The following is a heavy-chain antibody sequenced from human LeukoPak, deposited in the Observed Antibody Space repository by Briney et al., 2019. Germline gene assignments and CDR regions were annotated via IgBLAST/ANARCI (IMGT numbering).Heavy chain of an antibody. V-gene: IGHV3-30-3*01. CDR1: GFTFSSYA. J-gene: IGHJ4*02. CDR2: ISYDGSNK. CDR3: ARDPLYCTNGVCSKGGGNY. D-gene: IGHD2-8*01. Sequence: GRSLRLSCAASGFTFSSYAMHWVRQAPGKGLEWVAVISYDGSNKYYADSVKGRFTISRDNSKNTLYLQMNSLRAEDTAVYYCARDPLYCTNGVCSKGGGNYWGQGTLVTVSS.